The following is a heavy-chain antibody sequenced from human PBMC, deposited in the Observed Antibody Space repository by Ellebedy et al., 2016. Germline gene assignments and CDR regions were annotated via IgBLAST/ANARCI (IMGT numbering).Heavy chain of an antibody. CDR1: GFTFSSYS. D-gene: IGHD2-15*01. V-gene: IGHV3-21*01. CDR3: ARDMGVVAAPSVNSLVTDYYYYYGMDV. Sequence: GESLKISCAASGFTFSSYSMNWVRQAPGKGLEWVSSISSSSSYIYYADSVKGRFTISRDNAKNSLYRQMNSLRAEDTAVYYCARDMGVVAAPSVNSLVTDYYYYYGMDVWGQGTTVTVSS. J-gene: IGHJ6*02. CDR2: ISSSSSYI.